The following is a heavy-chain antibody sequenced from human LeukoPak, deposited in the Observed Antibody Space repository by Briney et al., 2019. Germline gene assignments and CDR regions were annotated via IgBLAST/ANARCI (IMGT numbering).Heavy chain of an antibody. CDR2: ISPGGGTT. Sequence: GGSLRLSCAVSGFAFGSEAMSWVRQSPARGLEWVASISPGGGTTYYADYVKGRFIISRDNSNNTLFVQMNSLRAEDTAVYYCAKPDSDIVVVPAAIADAFDIWGQGTMVTVSS. J-gene: IGHJ3*02. V-gene: IGHV3-23*01. CDR1: GFAFGSEA. CDR3: AKPDSDIVVVPAAIADAFDI. D-gene: IGHD2-2*01.